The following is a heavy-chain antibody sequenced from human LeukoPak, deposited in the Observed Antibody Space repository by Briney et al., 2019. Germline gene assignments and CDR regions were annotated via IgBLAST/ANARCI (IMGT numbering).Heavy chain of an antibody. D-gene: IGHD3-3*01. Sequence: SSVKVSCKASGCTFSSYAISWVRQAPGQGLEWMGGIILIFGTANYAQKFQGRVTITTDESTSTAYMALSSLRSEDTAVYYCARGVDFWIGYVNYFDYWGQGTLVTDSS. CDR1: GCTFSSYA. CDR3: ARGVDFWIGYVNYFDY. V-gene: IGHV1-69*05. J-gene: IGHJ4*02. CDR2: IILIFGTA.